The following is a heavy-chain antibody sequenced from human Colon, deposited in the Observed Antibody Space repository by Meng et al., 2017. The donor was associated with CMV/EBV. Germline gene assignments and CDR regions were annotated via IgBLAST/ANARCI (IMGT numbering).Heavy chain of an antibody. D-gene: IGHD3-3*01. CDR1: GFTFSSYA. CDR2: ISDGGGNT. V-gene: IGHV3-23*01. CDR3: AKGGNWGFWSFDY. Sequence: GGSLRLSCAASGFTFSSYAMTWVRQAPGKGLEWVSDISDGGGNTYYADSVKGRFTISRDNSKNTLYLQMNSLRAEDTAVYYCAKGGNWGFWSFDYWGQGTLVTVSS. J-gene: IGHJ4*02.